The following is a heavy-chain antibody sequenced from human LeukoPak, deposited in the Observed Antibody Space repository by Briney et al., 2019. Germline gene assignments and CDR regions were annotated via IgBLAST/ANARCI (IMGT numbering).Heavy chain of an antibody. CDR3: AKDWSIVATILDY. CDR1: GFTFSSYG. V-gene: IGHV3-30*18. D-gene: IGHD5-12*01. J-gene: IGHJ4*02. CDR2: ISYDGSNK. Sequence: GGSLRLSCAASGFTFSSYGMHWVRQAPGKGLEWVAVISYDGSNKYYADSVKGRFTISRDNSKNTLYLQMNSLRAEDTAVYYCAKDWSIVATILDYWGQETLVTVSS.